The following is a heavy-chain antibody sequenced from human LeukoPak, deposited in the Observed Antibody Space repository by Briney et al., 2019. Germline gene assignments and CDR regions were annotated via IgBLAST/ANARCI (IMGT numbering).Heavy chain of an antibody. CDR2: IRRKAHSYAT. J-gene: IGHJ6*03. CDR3: TREASSNYYYYMDV. Sequence: PGGSLRLSCAASGFTFSAAAMHWVRQASGKGLEWVGRIRRKAHSYATAYGASVKGRFTISRDGSKNTAYLQMNSLKTEDTAVYYCTREASSNYYYYMDVWSKGTTVAVSS. D-gene: IGHD3-10*01. V-gene: IGHV3-73*01. CDR1: GFTFSAAA.